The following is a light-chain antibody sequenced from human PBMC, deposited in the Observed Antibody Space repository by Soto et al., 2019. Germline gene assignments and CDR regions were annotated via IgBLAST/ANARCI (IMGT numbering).Light chain of an antibody. Sequence: DIVMTQSPLSLPVTCGEPASISCRSSQSLLHSNGYNYLDWYLQKPGQSPQLLIYLGSNRASGVPDRFSGSGSGTDFTLKISRVEAEDVGVYYCMQALQTPRTFGQGTKLEIK. J-gene: IGKJ2*01. CDR2: LGS. CDR3: MQALQTPRT. CDR1: QSLLHSNGYNY. V-gene: IGKV2-28*01.